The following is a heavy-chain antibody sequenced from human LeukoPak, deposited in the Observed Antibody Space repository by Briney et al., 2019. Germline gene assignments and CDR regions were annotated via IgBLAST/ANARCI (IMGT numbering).Heavy chain of an antibody. CDR3: ARDRLVVAATGYYYYYYMDV. D-gene: IGHD2-15*01. J-gene: IGHJ6*03. CDR1: GGTFSSYA. V-gene: IGHV1-69*05. CDR2: IIPIFGTA. Sequence: ASVKVSCKVSGGTFSSYAISWVRQAPGQGLEWMGRIIPIFGTANYAQKFQGRVTITTDESTSTAYMELSSLRSEDTAVYYCARDRLVVAATGYYYYYYMDVWGKGTTVTVSS.